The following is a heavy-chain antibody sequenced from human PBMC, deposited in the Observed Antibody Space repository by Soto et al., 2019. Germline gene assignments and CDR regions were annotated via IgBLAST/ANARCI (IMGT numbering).Heavy chain of an antibody. CDR3: ARFTRGSSGDY. CDR1: GFTFNTYW. D-gene: IGHD6-25*01. CDR2: IKEDGSDK. V-gene: IGHV3-7*01. J-gene: IGHJ4*02. Sequence: EVQLVESGGDLVQPGGSLRRSCVASGFTFNTYWMSWVRQAPGKGLEWVANIKEDGSDKYYVDSVKGRFTISRDNAKNLLSLQMNSLGAGDTAMYYCARFTRGSSGDYWGQGTLVTVSS.